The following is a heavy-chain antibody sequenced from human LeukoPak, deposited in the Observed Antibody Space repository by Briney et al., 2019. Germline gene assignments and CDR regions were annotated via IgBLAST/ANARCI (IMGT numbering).Heavy chain of an antibody. V-gene: IGHV3-7*01. D-gene: IGHD3-16*01. Sequence: GGSLRLSCAASGFTFSSYWMSWVRQAPGKGLEWVANIKQDGSEKYYVDSVKGRFTISRDNAKNSLYLEMNSLSADDTAVYYCVRDYVYAFDIWGQGTMVTVS. CDR2: IKQDGSEK. J-gene: IGHJ3*02. CDR3: VRDYVYAFDI. CDR1: GFTFSSYW.